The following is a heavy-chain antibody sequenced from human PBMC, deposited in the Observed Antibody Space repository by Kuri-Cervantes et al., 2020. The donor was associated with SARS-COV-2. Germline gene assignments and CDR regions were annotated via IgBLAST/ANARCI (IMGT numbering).Heavy chain of an antibody. CDR3: GKVSWLQLWHRYSDS. J-gene: IGHJ4*02. V-gene: IGHV4-39*07. D-gene: IGHD5-24*01. CDR1: GGSISCSSYH. Sequence: SETLSLTCTVSGGSISCSSYHWGWIRQPPGKGLEWIGSIYYSGSTYYNPSLKSRVTISLDTSNNQVSLRLTSATAADTAVYYCGKVSWLQLWHRYSDSWGQGTLVTVSS. CDR2: IYYSGST.